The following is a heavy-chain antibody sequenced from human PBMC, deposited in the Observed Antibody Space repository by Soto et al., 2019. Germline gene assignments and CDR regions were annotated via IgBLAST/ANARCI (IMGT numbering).Heavy chain of an antibody. CDR3: ARGDIVVVPAAIGRYYFDY. D-gene: IGHD2-2*01. Sequence: SVKVSCKASGYTFTGYYMHWVRQAPGQGIEWMGWINPNSGGTNYAQKFQGWVTMTRDTSISTAYMELSRLRSDDTAVYYCARGDIVVVPAAIGRYYFDYWGQGTLVTVS. V-gene: IGHV1-2*04. CDR2: INPNSGGT. CDR1: GYTFTGYY. J-gene: IGHJ4*02.